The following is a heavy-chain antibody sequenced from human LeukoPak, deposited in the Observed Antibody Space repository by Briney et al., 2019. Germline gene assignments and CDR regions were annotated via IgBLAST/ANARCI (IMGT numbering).Heavy chain of an antibody. J-gene: IGHJ4*02. CDR1: GGSISSGGYS. D-gene: IGHD3-3*01. Sequence: SETLSLTCAVSGGSISSGGYSWSWIRQPPGKGLEWIGYIYHSGSTYYNPSLKSRVTISVDRSKNQFSLKLSSVTAADTAVYYCARGPYDFWSGYLFYYFDYWGQGTLVTVSS. V-gene: IGHV4-30-2*01. CDR2: IYHSGST. CDR3: ARGPYDFWSGYLFYYFDY.